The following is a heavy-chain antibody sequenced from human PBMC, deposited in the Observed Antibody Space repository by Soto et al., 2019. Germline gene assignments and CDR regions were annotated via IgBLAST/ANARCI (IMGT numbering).Heavy chain of an antibody. D-gene: IGHD4-17*01. V-gene: IGHV3-23*01. CDR2: IIGSGAIT. CDR1: GFTFSNYA. Sequence: EVQLLESGGALVQPGESLRLSCVASGFTFSNYAMSWVRQAPGKGPEWVSSIIGSGAITYHADSVKGRFTISRDNSENTLHLQLNSLRVEYTAVFYCVKAPVPDYGPFGSCVFQHWGQGTLVTVSS. J-gene: IGHJ1*01. CDR3: VKAPVPDYGPFGSCVFQH.